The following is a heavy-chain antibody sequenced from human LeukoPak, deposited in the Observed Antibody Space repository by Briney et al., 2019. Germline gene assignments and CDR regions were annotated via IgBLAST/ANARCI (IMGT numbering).Heavy chain of an antibody. CDR1: GFTFDDYA. V-gene: IGHV3-9*01. CDR2: ISWNSGSI. J-gene: IGHJ4*02. D-gene: IGHD3-22*01. CDR3: AKVLMYYYDSSGYFDY. Sequence: RSLRLSCAASGFTFDDYAMHWVRQAPGKGLEWVSGISWNSGSIGYADSVKGRFTISRDNAKNSLYLQMNSLRAEDTALYYCAKVLMYYYDSSGYFDYWGQGTLVTVSS.